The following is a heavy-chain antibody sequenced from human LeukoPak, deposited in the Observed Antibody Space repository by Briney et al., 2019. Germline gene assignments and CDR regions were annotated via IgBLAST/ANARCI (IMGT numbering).Heavy chain of an antibody. CDR3: ARRGMVRGVSWFDP. J-gene: IGHJ5*02. CDR1: GGSISDYY. CDR2: IHSIGGT. V-gene: IGHV4-59*01. D-gene: IGHD3-10*01. Sequence: SETLSLTCTVSGGSISDYYWTWIRQPPEKGLEWIGYIHSIGGTNYNPSLKSRVTISVDTSKNQFSLKLSSVTAADTAVYYCARRGMVRGVSWFDPWGQGTLVTVSS.